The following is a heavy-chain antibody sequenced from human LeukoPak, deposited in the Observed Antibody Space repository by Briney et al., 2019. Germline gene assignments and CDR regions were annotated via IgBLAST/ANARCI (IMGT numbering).Heavy chain of an antibody. Sequence: SETLSLTCTVSAASISSYYWSWLRQPAGKGLEWIGRIYTSGRTNYNPSLKSRVTMSVDTSKNQFSLKVSSVTAADPAVYYCARDVPSTGSYQGPFDYWGQGILVTVSS. CDR1: AASISSYY. V-gene: IGHV4-4*07. J-gene: IGHJ4*02. CDR2: IYTSGRT. D-gene: IGHD1-26*01. CDR3: ARDVPSTGSYQGPFDY.